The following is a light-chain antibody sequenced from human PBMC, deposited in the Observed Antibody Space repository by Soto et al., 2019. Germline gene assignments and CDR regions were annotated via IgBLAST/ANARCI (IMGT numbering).Light chain of an antibody. CDR2: KTS. CDR1: QRIDPW. J-gene: IGKJ1*01. CDR3: QQYDGDSPWT. Sequence: DVQMTQSPSTLSASIGDRVTITCRASQRIDPWLAWFQQKPGKAPKVLLYKTSTLQSGVPSRFSASGSGTEFTLTISILQPDDFATYYFQQYDGDSPWTFGQGTKVDI. V-gene: IGKV1-5*03.